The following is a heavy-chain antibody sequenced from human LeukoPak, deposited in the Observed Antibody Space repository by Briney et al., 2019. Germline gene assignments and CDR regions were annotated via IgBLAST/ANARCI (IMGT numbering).Heavy chain of an antibody. Sequence: ASVKVSCKVSGYTLTELSMHWVRQAPGKGLEWMGGFDPEDGETIYAQKFQGRVTITADESTSTAYMELSSLRSEDTAVYYCARGSSSWYRSPYYYGMDVWGQGTTVTVSS. D-gene: IGHD6-13*01. CDR1: GYTLTELS. J-gene: IGHJ6*02. V-gene: IGHV1-24*01. CDR2: FDPEDGET. CDR3: ARGSSSWYRSPYYYGMDV.